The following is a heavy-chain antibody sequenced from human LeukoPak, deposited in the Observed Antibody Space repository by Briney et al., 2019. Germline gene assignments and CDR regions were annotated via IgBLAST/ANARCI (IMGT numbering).Heavy chain of an antibody. V-gene: IGHV3-64D*06. J-gene: IGHJ1*01. CDR2: ISSNGGST. Sequence: GGSLRLSCSASGFTFSSYAMHWVRQAPGKGLEYVSAISSNGGSTYYADSVKGRFTISRDNSKNTLYLQMSSLRAEDTAVYYCVKRTGYQNGYFQHWGQGTLVTVSS. CDR1: GFTFSSYA. CDR3: VKRTGYQNGYFQH. D-gene: IGHD3/OR15-3a*01.